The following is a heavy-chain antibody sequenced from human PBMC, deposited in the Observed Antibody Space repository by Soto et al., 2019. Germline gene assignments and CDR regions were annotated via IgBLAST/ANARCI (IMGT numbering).Heavy chain of an antibody. Sequence: SETLSLTCAVYGGSFSGYYWSWIRQPPGKGLEWIGEINHSGSTNYNPSLKSRVTISVDTSKNQFSLKLSSVTASDTAVYYCARGRGMITFGGFIVGPFDPWGQGTLVTVSS. J-gene: IGHJ5*02. V-gene: IGHV4-34*01. D-gene: IGHD3-16*02. CDR2: INHSGST. CDR3: ARGRGMITFGGFIVGPFDP. CDR1: GGSFSGYY.